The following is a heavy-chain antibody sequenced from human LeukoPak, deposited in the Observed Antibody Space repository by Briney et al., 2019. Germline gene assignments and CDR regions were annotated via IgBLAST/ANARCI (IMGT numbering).Heavy chain of an antibody. CDR2: VNPNNGNT. CDR3: ARGLAGRVPNSDS. Sequence: ASVKVSCKASGYTFTSYDINWVRQATGQGLEWMGWVNPNNGNTDYAQKFQGRVTITRNTSISTAYMELSSLRSEDTGIYYCARGLAGRVPNSDSWGQGTLVTVSS. J-gene: IGHJ4*02. D-gene: IGHD3-10*01. V-gene: IGHV1-8*01. CDR1: GYTFTSYD.